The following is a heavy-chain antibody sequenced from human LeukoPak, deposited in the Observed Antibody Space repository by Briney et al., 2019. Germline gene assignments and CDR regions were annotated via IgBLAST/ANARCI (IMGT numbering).Heavy chain of an antibody. CDR1: GGSISSSSYY. J-gene: IGHJ4*02. Sequence: SETLSLTCTVSGGSISSSSYYWGWIRQPPGKGLEWIGSIYYSGSTYYNPSLKSRVTISVDTSKNQFSLKLSSVTAADTAVYYCARQGVVVVPAAIDYWGQGTLVTVSS. V-gene: IGHV4-39*01. D-gene: IGHD2-2*02. CDR3: ARQGVVVVPAAIDY. CDR2: IYYSGST.